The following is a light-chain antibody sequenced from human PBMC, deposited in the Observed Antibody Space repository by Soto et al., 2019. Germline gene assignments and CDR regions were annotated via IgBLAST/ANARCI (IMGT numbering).Light chain of an antibody. CDR2: DVS. CDR3: SSYAGSVL. Sequence: QSVLTQPPSASGSPGQSVTISCTGTSSDVGGYNYVSWYQHHPGKAPQLIIYDVSKRPSGVPDRFSGSKSGNTASLTVSGLQAEDEADYYCSSYAGSVLFGGGTQLTVL. J-gene: IGLJ2*01. V-gene: IGLV2-8*01. CDR1: SSDVGGYNY.